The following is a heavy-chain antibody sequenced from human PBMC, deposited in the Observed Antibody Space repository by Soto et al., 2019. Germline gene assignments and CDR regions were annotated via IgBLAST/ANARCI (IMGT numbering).Heavy chain of an antibody. Sequence: TGGSLRLSCAAFGFIFSRFSMNWVRQAPGKGLEWLASIGSGSSHIYYADSVKGRFTISRDNAKNSLYLQMNGLTADDTAVYFCASDSYEGSGPGYWGQGTLVTVSS. CDR3: ASDSYEGSGPGY. V-gene: IGHV3-21*01. J-gene: IGHJ4*02. D-gene: IGHD3-10*01. CDR2: IGSGSSHI. CDR1: GFIFSRFS.